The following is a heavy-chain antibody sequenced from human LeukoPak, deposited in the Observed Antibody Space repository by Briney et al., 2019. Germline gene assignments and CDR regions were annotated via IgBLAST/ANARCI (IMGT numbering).Heavy chain of an antibody. CDR1: GDSVSNYY. CDR2: VYYTGST. CDR3: ARQFAYSSSSYFDY. Sequence: PSETLSLTCSVSGDSVSNYYWSWIRRPPGKGLEWIGYVYYTGSTNYNPSLKSRVTMFEDKSKNQFSLRLYSVTVADTAVYYCARQFAYSSSSYFDYWGQGSLVTVSS. D-gene: IGHD6-6*01. J-gene: IGHJ4*02. V-gene: IGHV4-59*08.